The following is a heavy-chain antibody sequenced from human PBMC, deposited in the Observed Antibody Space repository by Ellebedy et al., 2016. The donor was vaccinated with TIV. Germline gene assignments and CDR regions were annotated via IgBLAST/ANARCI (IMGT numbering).Heavy chain of an antibody. D-gene: IGHD3-10*01. CDR2: ISIYNRNI. V-gene: IGHV1-18*01. Sequence: ASVKVSCKASGYPFSNYGISWVRQAPGQGLEWMGWISIYNRNIDFAQKFQGRLIMTSDTLTTTAYMELRSLRSDDTAVYYCARSAGSGTYVHWFDPWGQGTLVTVSS. CDR3: ARSAGSGTYVHWFDP. CDR1: GYPFSNYG. J-gene: IGHJ5*02.